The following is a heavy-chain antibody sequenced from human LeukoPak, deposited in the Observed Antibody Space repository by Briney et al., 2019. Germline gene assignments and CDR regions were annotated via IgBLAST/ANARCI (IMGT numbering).Heavy chain of an antibody. CDR1: GFTFSSYA. V-gene: IGHV3-30-3*01. CDR2: ISYDGSNK. Sequence: GGSLRLSCAASGFTFSSYAMHWVRQAPGKGLEWVAVISYDGSNKYYADSVKGRFTFSRDNAKNSLYLQMNSLRAEDTAVYYCARTTVTTFDYWGQGTLVTVSS. J-gene: IGHJ4*02. CDR3: ARTTVTTFDY. D-gene: IGHD4-11*01.